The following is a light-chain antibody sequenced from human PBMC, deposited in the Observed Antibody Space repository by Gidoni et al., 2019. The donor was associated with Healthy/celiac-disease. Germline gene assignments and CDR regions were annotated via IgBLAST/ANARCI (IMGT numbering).Light chain of an antibody. CDR2: GNS. CDR3: QSYDSSLSGVV. CDR1: SSNIGAGYD. J-gene: IGLJ2*01. V-gene: IGLV1-40*01. Sequence: QPVLTQPPSASGPPGPRVTISCTGSSSNIGAGYDVHWYQQLPGTAPKLLIYGNSNRPSGVPDRFSGSKSGTSASLAITGLQAEDEADYYCQSYDSSLSGVVFGGGTKLTVL.